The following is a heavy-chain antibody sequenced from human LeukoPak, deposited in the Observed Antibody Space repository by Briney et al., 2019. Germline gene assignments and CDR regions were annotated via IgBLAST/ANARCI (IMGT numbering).Heavy chain of an antibody. Sequence: QPGGTLRLSCAASGFTFSNHGMNWVRQAPGKGLEWVANIKQDGSEKYYVDSVKGRFTISRDNAKNSLYLQMNSLRAEDTTVYYCARSYRGYTYGLDYWGQGTLVTVSS. J-gene: IGHJ4*02. CDR1: GFTFSNHG. D-gene: IGHD5-18*01. V-gene: IGHV3-7*01. CDR2: IKQDGSEK. CDR3: ARSYRGYTYGLDY.